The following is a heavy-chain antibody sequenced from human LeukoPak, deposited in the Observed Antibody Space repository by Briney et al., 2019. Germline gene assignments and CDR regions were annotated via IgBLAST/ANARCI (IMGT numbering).Heavy chain of an antibody. Sequence: GGSLRLSCAASGFTFSTFAMHWVRLSPGKGLEWVSSITGSGPYMLYADSVKHRFTISRDNTKNLLYLEMNSLRAEDTAMYYCAGSDTTGYIPREWDYWYFDLWGRGALVTVSS. CDR2: ITGSGPYM. D-gene: IGHD1-1*01. CDR1: GFTFSTFA. V-gene: IGHV3-21*06. CDR3: AGSDTTGYIPREWDYWYFDL. J-gene: IGHJ2*01.